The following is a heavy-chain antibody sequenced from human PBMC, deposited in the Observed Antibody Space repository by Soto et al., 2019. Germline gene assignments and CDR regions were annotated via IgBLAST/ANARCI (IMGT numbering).Heavy chain of an antibody. CDR3: ARCRPQYYFDY. J-gene: IGHJ4*02. CDR1: GFTVSSDY. V-gene: IGHV3-53*01. Sequence: EVQLVESGGGLMQPGGSLRLSCAASGFTVSSDYMSWVRQAPGKGLEWVSVIYSGGSTYYADSVKGRFTISRDNSKNTLFLQMNSLRAEDTAVYYCARCRPQYYFDYWGQGTLVTVSS. CDR2: IYSGGST. D-gene: IGHD4-4*01.